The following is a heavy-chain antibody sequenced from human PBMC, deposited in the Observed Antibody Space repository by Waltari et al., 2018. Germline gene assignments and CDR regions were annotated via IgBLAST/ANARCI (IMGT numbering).Heavy chain of an antibody. CDR2: INPNSGGT. CDR1: GYTFTGYY. J-gene: IGHJ6*03. CDR3: ARALSSGGYMDV. Sequence: QVQLVQSGAEVKKPGASVKVSCKASGYTFTGYYMHWVRQAPGQGLEWMGRINPNSGGTNYAQKFQGRVTMTRDTSISTAYMELSSVTAADTAVYYCARALSSGGYMDVWGKGTTVTVSS. V-gene: IGHV1-2*06. D-gene: IGHD2-15*01.